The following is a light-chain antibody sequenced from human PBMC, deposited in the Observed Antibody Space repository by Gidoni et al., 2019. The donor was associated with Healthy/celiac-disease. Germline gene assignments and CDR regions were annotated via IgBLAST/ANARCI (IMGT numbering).Light chain of an antibody. Sequence: SALTPPASVSRSPGPSITISCTGTSSDVGGYNYVSWYPQHPGKAPKLMIYDFSKRPSGVSNRCSGSKSGNTASLTISGLQAEDEADYYGSSYTSSSTYVFGTGTKVTVL. CDR3: SSYTSSSTYV. J-gene: IGLJ1*01. V-gene: IGLV2-14*01. CDR2: DFS. CDR1: SSDVGGYNY.